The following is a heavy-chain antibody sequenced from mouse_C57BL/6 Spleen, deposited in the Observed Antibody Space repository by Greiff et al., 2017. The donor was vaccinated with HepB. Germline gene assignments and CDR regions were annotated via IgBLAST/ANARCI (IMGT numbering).Heavy chain of an antibody. V-gene: IGHV5-17*01. CDR3: ARLFFYAMDY. D-gene: IGHD1-1*01. CDR1: GFTFSDYG. J-gene: IGHJ4*01. Sequence: EVKLMESGGGLVKPGGSLKLSCAASGFTFSDYGMHWVRQAPEQGLEWVAYISSGSSTIYYADTVKGRFTISRENATNTLFLQMTSLTSEDTAMYYCARLFFYAMDYWGQGTSVTVSS. CDR2: ISSGSSTI.